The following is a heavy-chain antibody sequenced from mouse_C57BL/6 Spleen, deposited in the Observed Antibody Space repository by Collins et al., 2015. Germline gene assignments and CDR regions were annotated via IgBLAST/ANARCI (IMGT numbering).Heavy chain of an antibody. V-gene: IGHV2-9-1*01. Sequence: QVQLKESGPGLVAPSQSLSITCTVSGFSLTSYAISWVRQPPGKGLEWLGAIWTGGGTNFNSALKSRLSISKDNSKSQVFLKMNSLLTDDTARYYCARLPYYYAMDYWGQGTSVTVSS. CDR3: ARLPYYYAMDY. J-gene: IGHJ4*01. CDR2: IWTGGGT. CDR1: GFSLTSYA.